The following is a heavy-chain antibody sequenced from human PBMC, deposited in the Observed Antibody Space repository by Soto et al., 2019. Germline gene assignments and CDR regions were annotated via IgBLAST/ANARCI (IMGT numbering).Heavy chain of an antibody. V-gene: IGHV1-18*01. D-gene: IGHD1-1*01. Sequence: QVHLVQSGAEVKKPGASVKVSCKGSGYAFTTYGITWVRQAPGQGLEWMGWISAHNGNTNNAQKLQGRVTVTRDTSTSTAYMALSSRRSDDTAVYYCARGRYGDYWGQGALVTVSS. CDR2: ISAHNGNT. CDR3: ARGRYGDY. J-gene: IGHJ4*02. CDR1: GYAFTTYG.